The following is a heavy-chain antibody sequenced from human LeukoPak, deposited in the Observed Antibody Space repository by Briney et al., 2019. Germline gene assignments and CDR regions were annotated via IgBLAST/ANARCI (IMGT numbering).Heavy chain of an antibody. V-gene: IGHV4-4*07. CDR3: ARDFWSGYYQASYYYYGMDV. D-gene: IGHD3-3*01. CDR2: IYTSGST. J-gene: IGHJ6*02. CDR1: GGSISSYY. Sequence: SETLSLTCTVSGGSISSYYWSWIRQPAGKGLEWIGRIYTSGSTNYNPSLKSRVTISVDTSKNQFSLKLSSVTAADTAVYYCARDFWSGYYQASYYYYGMDVWGQGTTVTVSS.